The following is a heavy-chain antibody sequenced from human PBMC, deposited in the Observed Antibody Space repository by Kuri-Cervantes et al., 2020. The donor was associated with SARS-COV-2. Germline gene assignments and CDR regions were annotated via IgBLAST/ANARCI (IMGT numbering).Heavy chain of an antibody. CDR3: ARVRDIVLMVYAIRGWFDP. V-gene: IGHV4-34*01. Sequence: SETLSLTCAVYGGSFSGYYWSWIRQPPGKGLEWIGEINHSGSTYYNPSLKSRVTISVDTSKNQFSLKLSSVTAADTAVYYCARVRDIVLMVYAIRGWFDPWGQGTLVTVSS. D-gene: IGHD2-8*01. CDR2: INHSGST. J-gene: IGHJ5*02. CDR1: GGSFSGYY.